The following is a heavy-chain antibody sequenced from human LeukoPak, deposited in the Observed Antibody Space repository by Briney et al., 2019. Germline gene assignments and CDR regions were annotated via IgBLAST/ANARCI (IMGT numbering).Heavy chain of an antibody. CDR2: INAGNGNT. J-gene: IGHJ3*02. CDR1: GYTFTSYA. V-gene: IGHV1-3*01. Sequence: ASVKVSCKASGYTFTSYAMHWVRQAPGQRLEWMGWINAGNGNTKCSQKFQGRVTITRDTSASTAYMELSSLRSEDTAVYYRARVPDTPEYCSGGSCYGAFDIWGQGTMVTVSS. CDR3: ARVPDTPEYCSGGSCYGAFDI. D-gene: IGHD2-15*01.